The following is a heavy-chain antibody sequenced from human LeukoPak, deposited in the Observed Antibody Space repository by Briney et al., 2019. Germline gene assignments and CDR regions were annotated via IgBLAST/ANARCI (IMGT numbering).Heavy chain of an antibody. CDR3: ARVRGGWYAYYFDY. J-gene: IGHJ4*02. CDR2: IYYSGST. Sequence: SETLSLTCTVSGGSISSYYWSWIRQPPGKGLEWIGYIYYSGSTNYNPSLKSRVTISVDTSKNQFSLKLSSVTAADTAVYYCARVRGGWYAYYFDYWGQGTLVTVSS. CDR1: GGSISSYY. V-gene: IGHV4-59*01. D-gene: IGHD6-19*01.